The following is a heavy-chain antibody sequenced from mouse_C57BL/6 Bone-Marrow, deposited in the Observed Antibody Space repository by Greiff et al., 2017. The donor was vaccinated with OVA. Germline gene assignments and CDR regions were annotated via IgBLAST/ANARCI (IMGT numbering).Heavy chain of an antibody. CDR3: VRQWGLGLFDY. CDR1: GFSFNTYA. V-gene: IGHV10-1*01. CDR2: IRSKSNNYAT. Sequence: EVQLVESGGGLVQPKGSLKLSCAASGFSFNTYAMNWVRQAPGNGLEWVARIRSKSNNYATYYADSVKDRFTISRDDSESMLYLQMNNLKTEDTAMYYCVRQWGLGLFDYWGQGTTLTVSS. D-gene: IGHD3-3*01. J-gene: IGHJ2*01.